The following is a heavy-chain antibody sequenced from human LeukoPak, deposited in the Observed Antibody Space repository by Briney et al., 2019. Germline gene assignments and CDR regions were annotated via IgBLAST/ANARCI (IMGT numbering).Heavy chain of an antibody. CDR1: GFTFSGSA. Sequence: GGSLRLSYAASGFTFSGSALHWVRQASGKGLEWVGRIRSTANGYATAYAASVKGRFTISRDDSKNTAYLQMDSLKTEDTAVYYCAKLDRGVIDPWGQGTLVTVSS. CDR3: AKLDRGVIDP. D-gene: IGHD3-10*01. V-gene: IGHV3-73*01. J-gene: IGHJ5*02. CDR2: IRSTANGYAT.